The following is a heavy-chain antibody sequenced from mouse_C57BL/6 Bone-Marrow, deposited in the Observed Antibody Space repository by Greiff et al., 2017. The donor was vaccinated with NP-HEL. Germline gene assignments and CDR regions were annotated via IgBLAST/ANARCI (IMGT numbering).Heavy chain of an antibody. CDR2: IHPNSGST. Sequence: QVQLQQPGAELVKPGASVKLSCKASGYTFTSYWMHWVKQRPGQGLEWIGMIHPNSGSTNYNEKFKSKATLTVDKSSSTDYMQLSSLTSEDSAVYYCARGLLWLRRRDYYAMDYWGQGTSVTVSS. J-gene: IGHJ4*01. V-gene: IGHV1-64*01. D-gene: IGHD2-2*01. CDR1: GYTFTSYW. CDR3: ARGLLWLRRRDYYAMDY.